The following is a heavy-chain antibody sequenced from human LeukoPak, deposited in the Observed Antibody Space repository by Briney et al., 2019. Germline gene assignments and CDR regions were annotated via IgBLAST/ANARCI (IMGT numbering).Heavy chain of an antibody. CDR2: ISSSGGGT. Sequence: GGSLRLSCAASGFTFSSYAMSWVRQAPGKGLEWVSAISSSGGGTYYADSVKGRFTISRDNSKNKLYLQMNSPRAEDTAVYYCAKEYSSSWYYFDYWGQGTLVTVSS. CDR3: AKEYSSSWYYFDY. D-gene: IGHD6-13*01. V-gene: IGHV3-23*01. J-gene: IGHJ4*02. CDR1: GFTFSSYA.